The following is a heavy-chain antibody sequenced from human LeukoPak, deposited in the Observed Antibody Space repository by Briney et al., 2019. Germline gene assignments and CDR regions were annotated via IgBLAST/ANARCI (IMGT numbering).Heavy chain of an antibody. CDR2: INPSGGST. CDR3: ARGIGGTYYVGYYFDY. Sequence: ASVKVSCKASGYAFTSYYMHWVRQAPGQGVEWMGIINPSGGSTIYAQKLQGRVTMTRDPSTTTVYMDLSSLRSEDTAVYSCARGIGGTYYVGYYFDYWGQGTLVTVSS. V-gene: IGHV1-46*04. CDR1: GYAFTSYY. D-gene: IGHD1-26*01. J-gene: IGHJ4*02.